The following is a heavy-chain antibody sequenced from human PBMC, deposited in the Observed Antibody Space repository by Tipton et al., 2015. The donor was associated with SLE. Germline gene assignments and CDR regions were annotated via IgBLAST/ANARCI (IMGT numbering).Heavy chain of an antibody. CDR3: ARSGTGDHRVDY. CDR2: IYYSGST. CDR1: GGSISSYY. D-gene: IGHD7-27*01. Sequence: TLSLTCTVSGGSISSYYWSWIRQPPGKGLEWIGYIYYSGSTNYNPSLKRRVTISVDTSKNQFSLKLSSVTAADTAVYYCARSGTGDHRVDYWGQGTLVTVSS. V-gene: IGHV4-59*01. J-gene: IGHJ4*02.